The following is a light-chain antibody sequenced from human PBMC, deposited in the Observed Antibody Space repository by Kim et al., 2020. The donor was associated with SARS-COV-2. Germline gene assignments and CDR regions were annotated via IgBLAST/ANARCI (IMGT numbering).Light chain of an antibody. CDR1: QSVDSNY. Sequence: SPGERATLSCGASQSVDSNYLAWYQQKPGLAPRLLIYDASIRSTGIPDRFSGSGSGTDFTLTISRLEPEDFAVYYCHQYGSSPWTFGQGTKVEIK. J-gene: IGKJ1*01. CDR3: HQYGSSPWT. CDR2: DAS. V-gene: IGKV3D-20*01.